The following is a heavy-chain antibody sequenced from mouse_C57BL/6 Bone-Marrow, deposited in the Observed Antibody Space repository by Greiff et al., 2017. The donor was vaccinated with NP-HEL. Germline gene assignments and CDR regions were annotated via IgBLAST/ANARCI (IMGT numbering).Heavy chain of an antibody. CDR3: TRWDGLYGFDKFDY. CDR1: GYTFTDYE. Sequence: QVQLQQSGAELVRPGASVTLSCKASGYTFTDYEMHWVKQTPVQGLEWIGAIDPETGGTDYNQKFKGKAILTADKSSSTAYMELRSLTSEDSTVYYCTRWDGLYGFDKFDYWGQGTSVTVSS. D-gene: IGHD2-2*01. J-gene: IGHJ4*01. CDR2: IDPETGGT. V-gene: IGHV1-15*01.